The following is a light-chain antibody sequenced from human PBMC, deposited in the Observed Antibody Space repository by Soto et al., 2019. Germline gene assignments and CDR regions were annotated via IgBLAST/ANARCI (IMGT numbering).Light chain of an antibody. J-gene: IGKJ4*01. V-gene: IGKV3-11*01. CDR3: QQRLNPSLT. Sequence: EMVLTQSPATLSLSPGERATLSGRASQSVNNNLAWYQQKPGQAPRLLIYDTSNRVTGIPARFSGSGSGTDFTLTISSLEAEDFAVYYCQQRLNPSLTFGGGTKVEI. CDR2: DTS. CDR1: QSVNNN.